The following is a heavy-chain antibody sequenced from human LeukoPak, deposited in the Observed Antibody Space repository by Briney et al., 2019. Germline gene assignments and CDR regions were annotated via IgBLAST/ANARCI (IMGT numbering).Heavy chain of an antibody. CDR3: VRIYYGPDY. J-gene: IGHJ4*02. V-gene: IGHV1-2*02. CDR2: INPNNGVT. Sequence: ASVKVSCKASGYIFTAHYIHWVRQAPGQGLEWMGWINPNNGVTNYAQKFQGRVTMTRDTSITTAYMELSSLRSGDTAVYYCVRIYYGPDYWGQGTLVTVSS. D-gene: IGHD4-17*01. CDR1: GYIFTAHY.